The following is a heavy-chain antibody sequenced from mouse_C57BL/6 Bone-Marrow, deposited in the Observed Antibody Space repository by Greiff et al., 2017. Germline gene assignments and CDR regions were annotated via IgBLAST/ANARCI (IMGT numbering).Heavy chain of an antibody. CDR2: IDPENGDT. J-gene: IGHJ2*01. Sequence: VHVKQSGAELAKPGASVKLSCKASGYTFTSYWMHWVKQRPEQGLEWIGWIDPENGDTEYASKFQGKATITADTSSNTAYLQLSSLTSEDTAVYYCTTSYGSSGDYWGQGTTLTVSS. CDR3: TTSYGSSGDY. V-gene: IGHV14-4*01. D-gene: IGHD1-1*01. CDR1: GYTFTSYW.